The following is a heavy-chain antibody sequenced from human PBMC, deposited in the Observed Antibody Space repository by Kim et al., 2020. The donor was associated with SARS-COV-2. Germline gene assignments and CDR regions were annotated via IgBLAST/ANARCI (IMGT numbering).Heavy chain of an antibody. CDR1: GYSFTSYW. D-gene: IGHD2-2*01. J-gene: IGHJ5*02. Sequence: GESLKISCKGSGYSFTSYWIGWVRQMPGKGLEWMGIIYPGDSDTRYSPSFQGQVTISADKSISTAYLQWSSLKASDTAMYYCARQYCSSTSCYAGFLSWFDPWGQGTLVTVSS. CDR2: IYPGDSDT. CDR3: ARQYCSSTSCYAGFLSWFDP. V-gene: IGHV5-51*01.